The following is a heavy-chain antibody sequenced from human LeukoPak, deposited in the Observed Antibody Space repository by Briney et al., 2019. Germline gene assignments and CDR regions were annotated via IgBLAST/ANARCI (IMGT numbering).Heavy chain of an antibody. CDR2: TYYRSKRYN. CDR3: ARDLETTGWHTFRF. Sequence: SQTLSLTCVVSGDSVSSKTGAWNWIRQSPSRGLEWLGRTYYRSKRYNDYAESMEGRMTISQDTAKNQFSLHRNSVTPDDTAVYYRARDLETTGWHTFRFWDQGTLLTV. D-gene: IGHD6-19*01. J-gene: IGHJ4*02. CDR1: GDSVSSKTGA. V-gene: IGHV6-1*01.